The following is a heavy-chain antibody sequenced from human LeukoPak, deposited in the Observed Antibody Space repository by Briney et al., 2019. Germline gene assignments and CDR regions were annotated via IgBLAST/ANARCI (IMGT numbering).Heavy chain of an antibody. D-gene: IGHD2-8*02. J-gene: IGHJ4*02. CDR3: ASRHCSGENCYAGPLDF. CDR1: GGTFSSYA. V-gene: IGHV1-69*04. CDR2: IIPILGIA. Sequence: SVKVSCKASGGTFSSYAISWVRQAPGQGLEWMGRIIPILGIANYAQKFQGRVTITADKSTSTAYMELSSLRSEDTAVYYCASRHCSGENCYAGPLDFWGQGIQVTVSS.